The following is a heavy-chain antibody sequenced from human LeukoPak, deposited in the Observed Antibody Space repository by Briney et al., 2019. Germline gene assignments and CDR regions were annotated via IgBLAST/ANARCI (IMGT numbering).Heavy chain of an antibody. CDR1: GGSFSGYY. Sequence: PSETLSLTCAVYGGSFSGYYWSWIRQPPGKGLEWIGEINHSGSTNYNPSLKSRVTISVDTSKNQFSLKLSSVTAADTAVYYCARGKNILWFGELLKARWFDPWGQGTLVTVSS. J-gene: IGHJ5*02. CDR3: ARGKNILWFGELLKARWFDP. V-gene: IGHV4-34*01. D-gene: IGHD3-10*01. CDR2: INHSGST.